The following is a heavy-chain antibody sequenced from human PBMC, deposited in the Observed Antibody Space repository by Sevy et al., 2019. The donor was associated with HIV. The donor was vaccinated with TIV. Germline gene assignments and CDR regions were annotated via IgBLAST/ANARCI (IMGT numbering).Heavy chain of an antibody. J-gene: IGHJ5*02. Sequence: GGSLRLSCAASGFTFSSYAMSWVRQAPGKGLEWVSAISGSGGSTYYADSVKGRFTISRDNSKNTLYLQMNSLRAEDTAVYYCAKDPIAARFNWLDPWGQGTLVTVSS. CDR3: AKDPIAARFNWLDP. CDR2: ISGSGGST. CDR1: GFTFSSYA. D-gene: IGHD6-6*01. V-gene: IGHV3-23*01.